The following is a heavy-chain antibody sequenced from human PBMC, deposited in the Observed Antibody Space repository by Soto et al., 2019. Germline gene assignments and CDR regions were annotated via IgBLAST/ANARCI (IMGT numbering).Heavy chain of an antibody. V-gene: IGHV3-30-3*01. CDR1: GFTFSSYA. J-gene: IGHJ4*02. CDR2: ISYDGSNK. CDR3: AREQIAVAGGFDY. D-gene: IGHD6-19*01. Sequence: GGSLRLSCAASGFTFSSYAMHWVRQAPGKGLEWVAVISYDGSNKYYADSVKGRFTISRDNSKNTLYLQMNSLRAEDTAVYYCAREQIAVAGGFDYWGQGTLVTVSS.